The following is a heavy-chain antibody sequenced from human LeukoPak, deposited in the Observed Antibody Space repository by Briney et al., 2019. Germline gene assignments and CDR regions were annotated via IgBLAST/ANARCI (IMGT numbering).Heavy chain of an antibody. Sequence: SETLSLACTVSGGSISSGDYYWSWIRQPPGKGLEWIGYIYYSGSTYYNPSLKSRVTISVDTSKNQFSLKLSSVTVADTAVYYCARTYYDFWREGYYFDYWGQGTLVTVSS. CDR3: ARTYYDFWREGYYFDY. CDR2: IYYSGST. J-gene: IGHJ4*02. V-gene: IGHV4-30-4*08. CDR1: GGSISSGDYY. D-gene: IGHD3-3*01.